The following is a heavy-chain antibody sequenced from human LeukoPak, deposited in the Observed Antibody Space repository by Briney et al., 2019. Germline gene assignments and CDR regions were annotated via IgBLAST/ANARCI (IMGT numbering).Heavy chain of an antibody. CDR3: AKGGYCGGDCYRSPNWFDP. CDR1: GLTFSSYA. V-gene: IGHV3-23*01. CDR2: ISGSGGST. J-gene: IGHJ5*02. Sequence: GGSLRLSCAASGLTFSSYAMSWVRQAPGKGLEWVSAISGSGGSTYYADSVKGRFTISRDNSKNTLYLQMNSLRAEDTAVYYCAKGGYCGGDCYRSPNWFDPWGQGTLVTVSS. D-gene: IGHD2-21*01.